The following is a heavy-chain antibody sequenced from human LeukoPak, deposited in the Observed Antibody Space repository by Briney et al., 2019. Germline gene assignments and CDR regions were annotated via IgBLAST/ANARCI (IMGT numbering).Heavy chain of an antibody. CDR3: ARGVVIAPQTFDY. J-gene: IGHJ4*02. CDR1: GGSISSHY. CDR2: IYYSGST. D-gene: IGHD2-21*01. V-gene: IGHV4-59*11. Sequence: SETLSLTCTVSGGSISSHYWSWIRQPPGKGLEWIGYIYYSGSTNYNPSLKSRVIISVDTSKNQFSLKLSSVTAADTAVYYCARGVVIAPQTFDYWGQGTLVTVSS.